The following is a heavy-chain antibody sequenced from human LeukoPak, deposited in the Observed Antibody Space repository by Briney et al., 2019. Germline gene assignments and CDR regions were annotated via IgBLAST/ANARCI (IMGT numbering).Heavy chain of an antibody. J-gene: IGHJ3*02. CDR3: ARYGNGAWLAHYSFDI. V-gene: IGHV3-7*01. CDR1: GFSFSSYW. CDR2: IKQDGSEK. Sequence: GGSLRLSCAASGFSFSSYWMSWVRQAPGKGLEWVANIKQDGSEKYYVDSVKGRFAISRDNAKNSLYLQMNSLRAEDTAVYYCARYGNGAWLAHYSFDIWGQGTMVTVSS. D-gene: IGHD6-19*01.